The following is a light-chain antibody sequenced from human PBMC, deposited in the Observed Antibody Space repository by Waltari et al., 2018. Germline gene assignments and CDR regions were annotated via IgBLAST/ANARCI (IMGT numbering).Light chain of an antibody. Sequence: EIVMTQSPGTLSVSPGERATLSCRASQTISTNLAWYQQKPGQAPRLLIFGASTRATGIPARFSGSGSGTEFTLTISSLQSEDFAIYYCQQYTLWPLTFGGGTTVEI. CDR1: QTISTN. CDR2: GAS. V-gene: IGKV3-15*01. CDR3: QQYTLWPLT. J-gene: IGKJ4*01.